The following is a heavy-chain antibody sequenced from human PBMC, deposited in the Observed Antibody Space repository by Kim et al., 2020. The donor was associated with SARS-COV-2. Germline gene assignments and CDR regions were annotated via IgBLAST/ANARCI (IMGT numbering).Heavy chain of an antibody. D-gene: IGHD3-3*01. CDR2: ISSSSSTI. V-gene: IGHV3-48*04. J-gene: IGHJ4*02. CDR3: ARTIFGVVIYFDY. CDR1: GFTFSSYS. Sequence: GGSLRLSCAASGFTFSSYSMNWVRQAPGKGLEWVSYISSSSSTIYYADSVKGRFTISRDNAKNSLYLQMNSLRAEDTAVYYCARTIFGVVIYFDYWGQGTLVTVSS.